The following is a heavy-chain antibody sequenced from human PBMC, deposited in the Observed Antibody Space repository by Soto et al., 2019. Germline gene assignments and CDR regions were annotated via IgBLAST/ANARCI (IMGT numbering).Heavy chain of an antibody. J-gene: IGHJ6*02. V-gene: IGHV4-31*03. CDR3: ATGRCEDYYYYGMDD. CDR1: GGSISSGGYY. CDR2: IYYSGST. Sequence: SETLSLTCTVSGGSISSGGYYWSWIRQHPGKGLEWIGYIYYSGSTYYNPSLKSRVTISVDTSKNQFSLKLSSVTAADTAVYYCATGRCEDYYYYGMDDGGQETSLTVS.